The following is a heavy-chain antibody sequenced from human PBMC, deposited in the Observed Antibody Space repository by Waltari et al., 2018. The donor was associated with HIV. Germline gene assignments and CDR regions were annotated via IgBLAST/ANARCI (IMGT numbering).Heavy chain of an antibody. Sequence: QAQLVESGGGVVQPGRSLRLSCAASGFSFSNYAMHWVRQTPGKGLEWVAVIWDDGSKKYYADSVKGRFTISRDNAKNTLYLQMNSLRGGDTAVYYCVSHIDHHSGGYFYRDYYGMDAWGQGTTVTVSS. V-gene: IGHV3-33*01. CDR3: VSHIDHHSGGYFYRDYYGMDA. CDR2: IWDDGSKK. J-gene: IGHJ6*02. D-gene: IGHD3-22*01. CDR1: GFSFSNYA.